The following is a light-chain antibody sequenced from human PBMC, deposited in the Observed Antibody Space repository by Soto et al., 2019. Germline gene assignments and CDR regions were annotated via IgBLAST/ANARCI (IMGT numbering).Light chain of an antibody. CDR1: QGVTSEF. CDR2: SAS. V-gene: IGKV3-20*01. Sequence: EIVLTQSPGTLSLSPGERATLSCRATQGVTSEFLAWYQQTPGQAPRLLIHSASRRAAGIPDRFSSSGSGTDFTLTITSLQHEDVAVYYCQQYYSTTQTFGQGTKVDIK. J-gene: IGKJ1*01. CDR3: QQYYSTTQT.